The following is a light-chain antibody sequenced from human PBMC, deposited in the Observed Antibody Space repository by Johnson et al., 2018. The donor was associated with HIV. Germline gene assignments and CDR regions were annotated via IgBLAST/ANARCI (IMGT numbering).Light chain of an antibody. V-gene: IGLV1-51*02. CDR3: GTWDSSLSALYV. CDR2: ENN. CDR1: NSNIGNNY. Sequence: QPVLTQPPSVSAAPGQKVTISCSGSNSNIGNNYVSWYQQLPGTAPKLLIYENNQRSSGIPDRFSGSKSATSATLGITGLQTGDEADYYCGTWDSSLSALYVFGTGTKVTVL. J-gene: IGLJ1*01.